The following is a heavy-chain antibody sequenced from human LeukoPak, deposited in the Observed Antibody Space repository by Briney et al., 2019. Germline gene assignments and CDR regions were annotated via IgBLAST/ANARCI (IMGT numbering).Heavy chain of an antibody. CDR1: GFTFSSYE. J-gene: IGHJ3*02. V-gene: IGHV3-21*01. CDR3: ARAIRGRGYDDAFDI. D-gene: IGHD3-22*01. Sequence: GSLRLSCAASGFTFSSYETNWVRQAPGKGLEWVSSISSYSSYIYYADSVKGRFTISRDNAKNSLYLQMNSLRAEDTAVYYCARAIRGRGYDDAFDIWGQGTMVTVSP. CDR2: ISSYSSYI.